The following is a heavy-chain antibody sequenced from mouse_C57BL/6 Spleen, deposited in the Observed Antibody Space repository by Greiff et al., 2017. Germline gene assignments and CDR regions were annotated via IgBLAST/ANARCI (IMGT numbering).Heavy chain of an antibody. CDR1: GFTFNDYS. D-gene: IGHD1-1*01. J-gene: IGHJ3*01. CDR3: TPSDDGRGSLAY. Sequence: EVKLQQSGAELVRPGASVKMSCTASGFTFNDYSMHWVKQRPEQGLEWIGRIDPEDGDTEYAAKFPGKATMTADKSSNTAYLQLSSLTSEDTAVYYCTPSDDGRGSLAYWGQGTRVTVSA. V-gene: IGHV14-1*01. CDR2: IDPEDGDT.